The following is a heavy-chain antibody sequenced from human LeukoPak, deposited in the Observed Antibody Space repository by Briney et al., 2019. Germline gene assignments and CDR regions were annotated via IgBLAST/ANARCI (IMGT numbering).Heavy chain of an antibody. J-gene: IGHJ4*02. CDR2: ISYEGGNK. D-gene: IGHD3-22*01. CDR3: AKSFYAEQYYYDSSVDYFDY. CDR1: GFTFSDFW. Sequence: GGSLRLSCAGSGFTFSDFWMTWVRQTPGKGLEWVALISYEGGNKYYEDSVKGRFTISRDNSKNTLYLQMNSLRDDDTAVYFCAKSFYAEQYYYDSSVDYFDYWGQGTLVTVSS. V-gene: IGHV3-30*18.